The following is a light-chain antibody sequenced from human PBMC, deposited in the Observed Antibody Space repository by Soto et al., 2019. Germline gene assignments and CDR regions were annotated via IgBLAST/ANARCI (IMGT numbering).Light chain of an antibody. CDR3: MIWHNSAVV. CDR1: SGINIGIYR. V-gene: IGLV5-45*03. J-gene: IGLJ2*01. CDR2: YKSDLDK. Sequence: QLVLTQPSSLSASPGASASLTCTLRSGINIGIYRIYWYQQKPGSPPQYLLRYKSDLDKQQGSGVPSRFPGSKDASANVGILLISGLQSEDEADYYCMIWHNSAVVFGGGTKLTVL.